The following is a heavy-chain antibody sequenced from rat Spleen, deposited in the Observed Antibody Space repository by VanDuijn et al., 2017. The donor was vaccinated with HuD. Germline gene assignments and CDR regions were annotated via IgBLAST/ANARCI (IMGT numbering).Heavy chain of an antibody. CDR2: ISTGGGST. CDR1: GFTFSNYY. D-gene: IGHD1-10*01. Sequence: EVQLVESGGGLVQPGRSLKLSCAASGFTFSNYYMAWVRQAPTKGLEWVAYISTGGGSTYYRDSVKGSFTSSRDNAKSTLYLQMDSLRSEDGASYYCARHGIYNNYGWFAYWGQGTLVTVSS. J-gene: IGHJ3*01. V-gene: IGHV5-25*01. CDR3: ARHGIYNNYGWFAY.